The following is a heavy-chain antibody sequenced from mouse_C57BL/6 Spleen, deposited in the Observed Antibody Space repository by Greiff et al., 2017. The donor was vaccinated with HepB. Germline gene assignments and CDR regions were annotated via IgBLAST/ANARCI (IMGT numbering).Heavy chain of an antibody. CDR2: IYPGDGDT. CDR1: GYAFSSSW. J-gene: IGHJ1*03. V-gene: IGHV1-82*01. Sequence: VQLQQSGPELVKPGASVKISCKASGYAFSSSWMNWVKQRPGKGLEWIGRIYPGDGDTNYNGKFKGKATLTADKSSSTAYMQLSSLTSEDSAVYFCARGGPVYFDVWGTGTTVTVSS. CDR3: ARGGPVYFDV.